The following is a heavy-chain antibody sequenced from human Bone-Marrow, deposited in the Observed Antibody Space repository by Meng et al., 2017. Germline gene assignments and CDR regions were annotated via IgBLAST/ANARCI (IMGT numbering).Heavy chain of an antibody. V-gene: IGHV1-69*05. CDR1: GGIFSNYV. CDR2: INIVFGTT. D-gene: IGHD2-15*01. CDR3: ARKAGNCVTTTCYSLDY. Sequence: SVKVSCKAPGGIFSNYVIGWVRQAPGQGLEWMGGINIVFGTTDYAQKFQGRFTITTDESTSTVYMELTRLTSEDTAVYFCARKAGNCVTTTCYSLDYWGQGTLVTVPQ. J-gene: IGHJ4*02.